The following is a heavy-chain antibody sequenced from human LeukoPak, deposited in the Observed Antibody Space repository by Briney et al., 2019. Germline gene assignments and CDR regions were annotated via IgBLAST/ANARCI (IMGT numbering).Heavy chain of an antibody. CDR2: NT. V-gene: IGHV4-59*01. J-gene: IGHJ5*01. CDR1: GGSIIGYS. D-gene: IGHD6-19*01. CDR3: AGGGSGWFVS. Sequence: SETLSLTCTVSGGSIIGYSWSWIRQPPGKGLEWIGNNTNYNPSLNSRVTISLDMSKSQFSLRLTSVTAADTAVYFCAGGGSGWFVSWGHGTLVTVSS.